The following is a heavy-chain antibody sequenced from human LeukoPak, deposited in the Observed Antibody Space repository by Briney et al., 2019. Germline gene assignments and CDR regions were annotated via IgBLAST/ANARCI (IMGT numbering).Heavy chain of an antibody. CDR1: GFSFSTYS. CDR2: IGSSRSQI. V-gene: IGHV3-21*01. CDR3: ARGGTYCGGDCYGTNY. J-gene: IGHJ4*02. D-gene: IGHD2-21*02. Sequence: GGSLRLSCAASGFSFSTYSMNWVRQAPGKGLKWVSAIGSSRSQIYYADSVKGRFTISRDNAKNSLYLQMDSLRAEDTAVYYCARGGTYCGGDCYGTNYWGQGTLVTVSS.